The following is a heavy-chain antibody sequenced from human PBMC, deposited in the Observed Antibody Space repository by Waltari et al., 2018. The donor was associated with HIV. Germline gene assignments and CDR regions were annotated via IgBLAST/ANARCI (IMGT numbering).Heavy chain of an antibody. CDR2: IHHSGNV. V-gene: IGHV4-4*02. CDR3: ARLRDYGDYGHYDF. Sequence: QVQLQESGPGLVRPSGTLFLTCGVTGGSIKSSKWWCWVRQPPGKGLEWIGDIHHSGNVNYNLSLKSRVTFSVDRSKNHFSLNLTSVTTADTATYFCARLRDYGDYGHYDFWGRGTLVVVSP. D-gene: IGHD4-17*01. CDR1: GGSIKSSKW. J-gene: IGHJ4*02.